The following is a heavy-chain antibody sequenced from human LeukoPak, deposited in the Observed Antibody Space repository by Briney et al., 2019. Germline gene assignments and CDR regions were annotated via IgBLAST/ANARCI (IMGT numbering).Heavy chain of an antibody. CDR2: INAGNGNT. CDR3: FYGSGTTN. D-gene: IGHD3-10*01. J-gene: IGHJ4*02. CDR1: GYTFTSYV. V-gene: IGHV1-3*01. Sequence: ASVKVSCKASGYTFTSYVMHWGRQAPGQRLEWRGWINAGNGNTKYSQRFQGRVTITRDTSASTAYMELSSLRSEDTAVYYCFYGSGTTNWGQGTLVTVSS.